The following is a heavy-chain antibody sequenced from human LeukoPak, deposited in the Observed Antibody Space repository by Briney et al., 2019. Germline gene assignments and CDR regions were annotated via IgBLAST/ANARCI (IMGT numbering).Heavy chain of an antibody. CDR1: GDSISSSTDY. D-gene: IGHD3-22*01. CDR2: IYTSGST. J-gene: IGHJ4*02. V-gene: IGHV4-39*07. CDR3: ASETYYYDSSGPGY. Sequence: SETLSLTCTVSGDSISSSTDYWDWIRQPPGKGLEWIGRIYTSGSTNYNPSLKSRVTISVDTSKSQFSPKLSSVTAADTAVYYCASETYYYDSSGPGYWGQGTLVTVSS.